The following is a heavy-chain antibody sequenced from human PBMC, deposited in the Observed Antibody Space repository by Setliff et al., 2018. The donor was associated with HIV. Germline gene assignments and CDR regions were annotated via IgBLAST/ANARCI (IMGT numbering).Heavy chain of an antibody. Sequence: GGSLRLSCAASGFTFSTYSMSWVRQAPGKGLEWVSSISSTSIYIYYADSVKGRFTISRDNAKNSLYLQMNSLRAEDTAVYYCARILAATRTYFEHMDVWGKGTTVTVSS. CDR2: ISSTSIYI. CDR3: ARILAATRTYFEHMDV. V-gene: IGHV3-21*01. J-gene: IGHJ6*03. CDR1: GFTFSTYS. D-gene: IGHD2-15*01.